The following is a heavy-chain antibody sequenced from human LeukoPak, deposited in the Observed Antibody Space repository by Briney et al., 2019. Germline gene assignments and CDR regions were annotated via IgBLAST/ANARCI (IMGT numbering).Heavy chain of an antibody. J-gene: IGHJ3*02. CDR2: IWYDGSNK. Sequence: PGGSLRLSCAASGFTFSSYGIHWVRQAPGKGLEWVAVIWYDGSNKYYADSVKGRFTISRDNSKNTLYLQMNSLRAEDTAVYYCAKVVSTVTTRDHDAFDIWGQGTMVTVSS. D-gene: IGHD4-17*01. CDR3: AKVVSTVTTRDHDAFDI. V-gene: IGHV3-33*06. CDR1: GFTFSSYG.